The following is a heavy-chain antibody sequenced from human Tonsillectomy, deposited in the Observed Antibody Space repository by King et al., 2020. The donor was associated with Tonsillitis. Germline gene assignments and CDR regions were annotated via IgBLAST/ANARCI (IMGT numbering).Heavy chain of an antibody. CDR1: GGFISSYY. CDR2: IYYSGST. CDR3: ATRYCSGGSCHFDY. V-gene: IGHV4-59*01. J-gene: IGHJ4*02. D-gene: IGHD2-15*01. Sequence: LQLQESGPGLVKPSETLSLTCTVSGGFISSYYWSWIRQPPGKGLEWIGYIYYSGSTNYNPSLKSLVTISVDTSKNQFSLKLSSVTAADTAVYYCATRYCSGGSCHFDYWGQGTLVTVSS.